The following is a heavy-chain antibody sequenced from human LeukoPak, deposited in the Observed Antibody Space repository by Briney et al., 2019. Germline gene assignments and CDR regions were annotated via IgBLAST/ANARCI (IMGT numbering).Heavy chain of an antibody. Sequence: SETLSLTCTVSGSTIYCYYWSWLRQPAGQGLEWFGRIYTSGSTNYNPSLKSRVTMSVDTSKNQFTLKLSAVTAADTPVYYCARVNYGSGSYQHYYYYMDVWGKGTAVTVSS. CDR3: ARVNYGSGSYQHYYYYMDV. J-gene: IGHJ6*03. CDR1: GSTIYCYY. CDR2: IYTSGST. V-gene: IGHV4-4*07. D-gene: IGHD3-10*01.